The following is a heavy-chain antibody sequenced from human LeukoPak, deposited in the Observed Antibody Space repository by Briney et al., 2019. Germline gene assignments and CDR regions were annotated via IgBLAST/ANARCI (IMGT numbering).Heavy chain of an antibody. CDR2: INTSGST. V-gene: IGHV4-61*02. CDR3: ATSPHCSSTSCYRV. D-gene: IGHD2-2*01. Sequence: PSQTLSLTCTVSGGSISSGSYFWSWIRQPAGKGLEWIGRINTSGSTNYNPSLKSRVTMSVDTSKNQFSLKLNSVTAADTAVYYCATSPHCSSTSCYRVWGKGTTVTVSS. J-gene: IGHJ6*04. CDR1: GGSISSGSYF.